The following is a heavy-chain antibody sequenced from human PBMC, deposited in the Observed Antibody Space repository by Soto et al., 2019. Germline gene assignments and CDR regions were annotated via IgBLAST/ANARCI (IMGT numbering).Heavy chain of an antibody. Sequence: GESLKISCKGSVYSFTSYCIAWVRQMPGRGLEWMGSIYPGDSDTKYSPSFQGQVTISVDKSLSTAYLQWSSLKASDTGMYYCPRPGGAHQRNYFEAWGQGTMVTVSS. J-gene: IGHJ5*02. CDR1: VYSFTSYC. V-gene: IGHV5-51*01. CDR3: PRPGGAHQRNYFEA. CDR2: IYPGDSDT. D-gene: IGHD1-7*01.